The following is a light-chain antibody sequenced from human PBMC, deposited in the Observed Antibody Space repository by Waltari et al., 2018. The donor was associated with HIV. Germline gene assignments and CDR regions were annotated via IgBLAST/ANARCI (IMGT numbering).Light chain of an antibody. CDR1: STDSRFYQY. CDR2: DRN. Sequence: QSALTQPASVSGFLGQSINISCTGISTDSRFYQYVSWYQQHPGKIPRLIIFDRNNRPSGVSAHFAGSRSGTSASLTFSGLQSGDEAHYYCASNRLDYTLIFGGGTKLTVL. J-gene: IGLJ2*01. CDR3: ASNRLDYTLI. V-gene: IGLV2-14*03.